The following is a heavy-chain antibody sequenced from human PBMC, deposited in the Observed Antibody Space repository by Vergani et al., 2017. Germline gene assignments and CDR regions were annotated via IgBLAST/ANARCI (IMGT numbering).Heavy chain of an antibody. CDR2: MKPNSGNT. CDR1: GYTFTSYD. J-gene: IGHJ4*02. V-gene: IGHV1-8*01. Sequence: QVQLVQSGAEVKKPGASVKVSCKASGYTFTSYDINWVRQATGQGLEWMGWMKPNSGNTGYAQKFQGRVTMTRNTSISTAYMELSSLRSEDTDVYYCARGQRDNWNYGYWGQGTRVTVSS. CDR3: ARGQRDNWNYGY. D-gene: IGHD1-7*01.